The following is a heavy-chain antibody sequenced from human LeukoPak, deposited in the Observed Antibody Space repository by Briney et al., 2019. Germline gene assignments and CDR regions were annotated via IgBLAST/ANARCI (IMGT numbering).Heavy chain of an antibody. V-gene: IGHV4-39*07. D-gene: IGHD3-10*01. J-gene: IGHJ6*02. CDR2: ITSGGTT. Sequence: SETLSLTCFVSGGSIRSSDYCWSWIRQPPGKEMEWIATITSGGTTYYNPSLQSRVTISVDTSQNQFSLKLRSVTAADTAVYYCARLDYGSGIFYNGYGMDVWGQGTTVTVSS. CDR3: ARLDYGSGIFYNGYGMDV. CDR1: GGSIRSSDYC.